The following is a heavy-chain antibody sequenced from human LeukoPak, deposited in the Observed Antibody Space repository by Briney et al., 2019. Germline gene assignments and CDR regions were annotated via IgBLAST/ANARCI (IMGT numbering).Heavy chain of an antibody. J-gene: IGHJ4*02. CDR3: ARVYYDFWSGYNRGYFDY. CDR1: GFTFSSYS. V-gene: IGHV3-48*01. Sequence: PGGSLRLSCAASGFTFSSYSMNWVRQAPGKGLEWVSYISSSSSTIYYADSVKGRFTISRDNAKNSLYLQMNSLRAEDTAVYYCARVYYDFWSGYNRGYFDYWGQGTLVTVSS. D-gene: IGHD3-3*01. CDR2: ISSSSSTI.